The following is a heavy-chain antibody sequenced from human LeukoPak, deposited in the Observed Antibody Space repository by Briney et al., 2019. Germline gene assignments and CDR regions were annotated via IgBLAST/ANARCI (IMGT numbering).Heavy chain of an antibody. CDR3: ARDRGYSYGYSDY. V-gene: IGHV1-2*02. CDR2: INPNSGGT. D-gene: IGHD5-18*01. Sequence: ASVKVSCKASGYTFTGYYMHWVRQAPGQGLEWMGWINPNSGGTNYAQKFQGRGTMTRDTSISTAYMELSRLRSDDTAVYYCARDRGYSYGYSDYWGQGTLVTVSS. J-gene: IGHJ4*02. CDR1: GYTFTGYY.